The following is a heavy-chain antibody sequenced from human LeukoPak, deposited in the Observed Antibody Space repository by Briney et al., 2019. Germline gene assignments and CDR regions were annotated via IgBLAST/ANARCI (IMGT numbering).Heavy chain of an antibody. V-gene: IGHV3-30*02. CDR1: GFTFSSYG. Sequence: PGGSLRLSCAASGFTFSSYGMHWVRQAPGKGLEWVSFIRYDGSNEYYADSVRGRFTISRDNSKNTLYLQMNSLRAEDTAVYYCAREDGDDSSGFGIDYWGQGTLVTVSS. CDR3: AREDGDDSSGFGIDY. CDR2: IRYDGSNE. D-gene: IGHD3-22*01. J-gene: IGHJ4*02.